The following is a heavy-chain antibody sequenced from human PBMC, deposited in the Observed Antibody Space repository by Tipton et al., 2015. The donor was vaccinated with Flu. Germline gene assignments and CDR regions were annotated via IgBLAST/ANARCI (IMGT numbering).Heavy chain of an antibody. D-gene: IGHD3-16*02. CDR1: GGSFSGYY. V-gene: IGHV4-34*01. CDR3: AMKGYYVWGSYRSTPNWFDP. J-gene: IGHJ5*02. CDR2: INHSGST. Sequence: TLSLTCAVYGGSFSGYYWSWIRQPPGKGLEWIGEINHSGSTNYNPSLKSRVTISVDTSKNQFSLKLSSVTAADTAVYYCAMKGYYVWGSYRSTPNWFDPWGQGTLVTVSS.